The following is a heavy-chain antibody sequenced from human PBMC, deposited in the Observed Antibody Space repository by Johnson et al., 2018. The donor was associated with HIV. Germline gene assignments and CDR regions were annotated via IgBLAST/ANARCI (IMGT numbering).Heavy chain of an antibody. J-gene: IGHJ3*01. CDR1: GFSFSTYN. CDR2: ISYSGSDT. Sequence: QVQLVESGGGVVQPGRSLRLSCAASGFSFSTYNMHWVRHAPGRGLEWVAFISYSGSDTYYVDSVTGRFTVSRDNSENTLFLQMNSLRDEDTAVYYCAKERTAMVTPFDAWGQGTRVTISS. D-gene: IGHD5-18*01. CDR3: AKERTAMVTPFDA. V-gene: IGHV3-30*18.